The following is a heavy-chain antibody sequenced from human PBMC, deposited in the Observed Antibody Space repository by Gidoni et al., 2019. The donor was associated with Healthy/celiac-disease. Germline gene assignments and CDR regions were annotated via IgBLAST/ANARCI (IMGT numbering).Heavy chain of an antibody. D-gene: IGHD6-6*01. CDR1: GGSISSSSYY. Sequence: QLQLQESGPGLVKPSETLSLTCTVSGGSISSSSYYWGWIRQPPGKGLEWIGSIYYSGSTYYNPSLKSRVTISVDTSKNQFSLKLSSVTAADTAVYYCARPQGSSSSEYYFDYWGQGTLVTVSS. J-gene: IGHJ4*02. CDR3: ARPQGSSSSEYYFDY. V-gene: IGHV4-39*01. CDR2: IYYSGST.